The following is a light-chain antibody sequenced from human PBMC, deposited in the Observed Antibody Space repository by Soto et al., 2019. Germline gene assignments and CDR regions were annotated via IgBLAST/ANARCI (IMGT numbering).Light chain of an antibody. CDR3: QEYNNWPPWT. CDR1: PSVSSN. J-gene: IGKJ1*01. V-gene: IGKV3-15*01. Sequence: EIVMTQSPATLSVSPGERVTFSCRASPSVSSNLAWYQQKPGRCPRLLIYGASTRATGISARFSGSGSGTEFTLTINSLQSEDFAVYYCQEYNNWPPWTFGQGTKVDIK. CDR2: GAS.